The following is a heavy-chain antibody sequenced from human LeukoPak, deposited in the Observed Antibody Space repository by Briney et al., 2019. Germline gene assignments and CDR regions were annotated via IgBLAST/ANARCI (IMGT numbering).Heavy chain of an antibody. CDR2: ISSSSYI. Sequence: GESLRLSCAASGFTFSSYSMNWVRQAPGKGLEWVSSISSSSYIYYADSVKGRFTISRDNAKNSLYLQMNSLRAEDTAVYYCARSVAVAGDAFDIWGQGTMVTVSS. D-gene: IGHD6-19*01. J-gene: IGHJ3*02. CDR1: GFTFSSYS. V-gene: IGHV3-21*01. CDR3: ARSVAVAGDAFDI.